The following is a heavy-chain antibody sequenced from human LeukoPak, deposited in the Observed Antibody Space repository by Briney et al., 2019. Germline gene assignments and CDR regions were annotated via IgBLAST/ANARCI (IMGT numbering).Heavy chain of an antibody. CDR3: ARLVGYYDSSGGAFDI. J-gene: IGHJ3*02. CDR1: GGSISSYY. Sequence: SETLSLTCTVSGGSISSYYWSWIRQPPGKGLEWIGYIYYSGSTNYNPSFKSRVTISVDTSKNQFSLQLSSVTAADTALYYCARLVGYYDSSGGAFDIWGQGTMVTVSS. V-gene: IGHV4-59*08. CDR2: IYYSGST. D-gene: IGHD3-22*01.